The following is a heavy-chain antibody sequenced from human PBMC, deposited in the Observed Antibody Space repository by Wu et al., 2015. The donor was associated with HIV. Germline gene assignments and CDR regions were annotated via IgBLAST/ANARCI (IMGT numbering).Heavy chain of an antibody. D-gene: IGHD3-10*01. J-gene: IGHJ5*02. V-gene: IGHV1-2*02. Sequence: QVQLVQSGAEVKKPGTSVKVSCKASGYNFPDHHIHWVRQGPGQGLEWLGWINPERGGTNYAQKFQGRVTMTRDTSISTAYMELSRLRSDDTAVYYCASPFGSGPWGQGTLVTVSS. CDR3: ASPFGSGP. CDR2: INPERGGT. CDR1: GYNFPDHH.